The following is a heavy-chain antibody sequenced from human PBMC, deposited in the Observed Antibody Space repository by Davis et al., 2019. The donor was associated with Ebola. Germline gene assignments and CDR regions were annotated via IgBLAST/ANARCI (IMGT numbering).Heavy chain of an antibody. D-gene: IGHD1-14*01. CDR1: GFTFSDYY. CDR3: ARDRTNYYYYGMDV. V-gene: IGHV3-11*04. J-gene: IGHJ6*04. CDR2: ISSSSSTI. Sequence: GESLKISCAASGFTFSDYYMSWIRQAPGKGLEWVSYISSSSSTIYYADSVKGRFTISRDNAKNSLYLQMNSLRDEDTAVYYCARDRTNYYYYGMDVWGKGTTVTVSS.